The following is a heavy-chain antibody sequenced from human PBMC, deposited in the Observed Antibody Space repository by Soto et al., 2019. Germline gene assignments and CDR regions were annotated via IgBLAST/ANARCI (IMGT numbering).Heavy chain of an antibody. D-gene: IGHD3-3*01. V-gene: IGHV3-9*01. Sequence: PGGSLRLSCAASGFTFDDYAMHWVRQAPGKGLEWVSGISWNSGTIGYADSVKGRFTIPRDNAKNSLYLQMNSLRAEDTAFYYCAKVPYYDFWSGHFDYWGQGTLVTVSS. CDR1: GFTFDDYA. J-gene: IGHJ4*02. CDR2: ISWNSGTI. CDR3: AKVPYYDFWSGHFDY.